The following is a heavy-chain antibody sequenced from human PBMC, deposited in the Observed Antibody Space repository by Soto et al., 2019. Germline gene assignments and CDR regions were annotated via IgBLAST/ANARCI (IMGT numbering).Heavy chain of an antibody. D-gene: IGHD3-10*01. J-gene: IGHJ6*03. CDR3: ERVGEGRHYYGSGSYFSYGNYYYYYYMDV. CDR1: GYTFTSYG. CDR2: ISAYNGNT. V-gene: IGHV1-18*01. Sequence: ASVKVSCKASGYTFTSYGISWVRQAPGQGLEWMGWISAYNGNTNYAQKLQGRVTMTTDTSTSTAYMELRSLRSDDTAVYYCERVGEGRHYYGSGSYFSYGNYYYYYYMDVWGKGTTVTVSS.